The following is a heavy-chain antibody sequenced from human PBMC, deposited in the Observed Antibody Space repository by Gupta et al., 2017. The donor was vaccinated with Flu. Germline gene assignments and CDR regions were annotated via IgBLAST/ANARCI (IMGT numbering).Heavy chain of an antibody. D-gene: IGHD2-21*02. CDR3: ARELRSGCGGDCTPQ. Sequence: QLQASGPGLVKPSATLSLTCDVSGFSVRSGYYWAWLRQPTGKGLEWIGTIHHIYGASYNESLRSRVTSSVDTSKNHFSLNLYSVTAADTAGYHCARELRSGCGGDCTPQWGQGTPVTVSS. CDR1: GFSVRSGYY. V-gene: IGHV4-38-2*02. CDR2: IHHIYGA. J-gene: IGHJ4*02.